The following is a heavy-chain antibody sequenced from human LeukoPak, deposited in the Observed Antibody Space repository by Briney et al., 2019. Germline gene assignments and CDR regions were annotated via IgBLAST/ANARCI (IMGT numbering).Heavy chain of an antibody. D-gene: IGHD6-19*01. Sequence: SETLSLTCAVYGGSFSGYYWSWIRQPPGKGLEWIGEINHSGSTNYNPSLKSRVTISVDTSKNQFSLKLSSVTAADTAVYYCASANKPGIAVAGPLRYYYYYYMDVWGKGTTVTVSS. CDR2: INHSGST. J-gene: IGHJ6*03. CDR1: GGSFSGYY. V-gene: IGHV4-34*01. CDR3: ASANKPGIAVAGPLRYYYYYYMDV.